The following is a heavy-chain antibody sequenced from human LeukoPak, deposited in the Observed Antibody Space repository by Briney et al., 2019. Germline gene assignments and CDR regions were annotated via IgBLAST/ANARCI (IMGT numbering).Heavy chain of an antibody. CDR1: GFTFSYYS. V-gene: IGHV3-21*05. CDR2: INSISGEI. CDR3: ARDRKPRKYYYDSSGYEGNGMDV. Sequence: GGSLRLSCVASGFTFSYYSMNWVRQAPGKGLGWVSYINSISGEIWYADSVKGRFTISRDDAKNSLYLQMNSLRAEDTAVYYCARDRKPRKYYYDSSGYEGNGMDVWGQGTTVTVSS. J-gene: IGHJ6*02. D-gene: IGHD3-22*01.